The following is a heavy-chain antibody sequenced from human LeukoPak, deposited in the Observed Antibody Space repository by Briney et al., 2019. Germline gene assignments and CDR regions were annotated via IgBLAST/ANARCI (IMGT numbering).Heavy chain of an antibody. D-gene: IGHD2-2*01. CDR3: ARDQGVVVPAAPGDY. V-gene: IGHV1-18*01. CDR1: GYTFTSYG. Sequence: ASVKVSCKAPGYTFTSYGISWVRQAPGQGLEWMGWISAYNGNTNYAQKLQGRVTMTTDTSTSTAYMELRSLRSDDTAVYYCARDQGVVVPAAPGDYWGQGTLVTVSS. CDR2: ISAYNGNT. J-gene: IGHJ4*02.